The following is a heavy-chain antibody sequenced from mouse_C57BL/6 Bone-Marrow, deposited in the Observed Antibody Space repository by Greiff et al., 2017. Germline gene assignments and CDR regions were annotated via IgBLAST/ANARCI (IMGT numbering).Heavy chain of an antibody. CDR2: ISSGSSTI. Sequence: EVMLVESGGGLVKPGGSLKLSCAASGFTFSDYGMHWVRQAPEQGLEWVAYISSGSSTIYYADRVKGRFPISRDNAKNTLFLQMTSLRSEDTAMYYCARGLGRDWFAYGGQGTLVTVSA. J-gene: IGHJ3*01. V-gene: IGHV5-17*01. CDR3: ARGLGRDWFAY. CDR1: GFTFSDYG. D-gene: IGHD4-1*01.